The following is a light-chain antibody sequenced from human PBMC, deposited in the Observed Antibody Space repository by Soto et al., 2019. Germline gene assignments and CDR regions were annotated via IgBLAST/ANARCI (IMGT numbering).Light chain of an antibody. J-gene: IGLJ1*01. Sequence: QSVLTQPRSVSGSPGQSVTISCTGTSLDVGGFDYVSWYQQHPGKAPTLIIYDVTQRTSGVPDRFSGFKSGNTASLTISGLDPGDEADYYCCSYAGIYTYVFGTGTKVTVL. CDR1: SLDVGGFDY. CDR2: DVT. CDR3: CSYAGIYTYV. V-gene: IGLV2-11*01.